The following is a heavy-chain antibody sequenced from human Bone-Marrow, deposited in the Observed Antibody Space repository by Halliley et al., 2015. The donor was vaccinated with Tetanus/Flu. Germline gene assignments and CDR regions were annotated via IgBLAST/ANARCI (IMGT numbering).Heavy chain of an antibody. V-gene: IGHV3-72*01. D-gene: IGHD3-16*01. CDR1: GFTFSDHY. CDR2: SRDKAFSYTT. Sequence: SLRLSCAASGFTFSDHYMEWVRQPPGKGLEWVGRSRDKAFSYTTEYAASVKGRFTMSRDDSYNLLYLQMNSLRPEDTALYFCARGGFTFGERIFDFWGQGTLVTVSS. J-gene: IGHJ4*02. CDR3: ARGGFTFGERIFDF.